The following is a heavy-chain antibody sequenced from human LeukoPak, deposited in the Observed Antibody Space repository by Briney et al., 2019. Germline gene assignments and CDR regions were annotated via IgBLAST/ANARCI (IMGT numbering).Heavy chain of an antibody. J-gene: IGHJ6*02. D-gene: IGHD5-12*01. CDR2: ISAYNGNT. CDR3: ARSVATFRSYYYYGMDV. Sequence: ASVKVSCKASGYTFTSYGISWVRQAPGQGPEWMGWISAYNGNTNYAQKLQGRVTMTTDTSTSTAYMELRSLRSDDTAVYYCARSVATFRSYYYYGMDVWGQGTTVTVSS. CDR1: GYTFTSYG. V-gene: IGHV1-18*01.